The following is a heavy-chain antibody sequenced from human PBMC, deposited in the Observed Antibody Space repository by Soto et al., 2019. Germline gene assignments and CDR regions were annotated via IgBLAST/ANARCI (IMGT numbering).Heavy chain of an antibody. J-gene: IGHJ3*02. V-gene: IGHV3-48*03. D-gene: IGHD1-26*01. CDR2: ISSSGSTI. CDR3: ARISGSDDIGRDAFDI. Sequence: EVQLVESGGGLVQPGGSLRLSCAASGFTFSSYEMNWVRQAPGKGLEWVSYISSSGSTIYYADSVKGRFTISRDNAKNSLYLQMNSLRAEDTAVYYCARISGSDDIGRDAFDIWGHGTMVTFSS. CDR1: GFTFSSYE.